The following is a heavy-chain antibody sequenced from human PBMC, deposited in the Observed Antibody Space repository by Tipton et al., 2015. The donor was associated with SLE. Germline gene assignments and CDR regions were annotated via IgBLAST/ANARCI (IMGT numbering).Heavy chain of an antibody. V-gene: IGHV5-51*01. J-gene: IGHJ5*02. D-gene: IGHD1-26*01. CDR3: ARREVGAKVDP. Sequence: QLVQSGGGLVQPGGSLRLSCAASGFTVSSNYMNWVRQAPGKGLEWMGIIYPGDSDTRYSPSFQGQVTISADKSISTAYLQWSSLKASDTAMYYCARREVGAKVDPWGQGTLVTVSS. CDR1: GFTVSSNY. CDR2: IYPGDSDT.